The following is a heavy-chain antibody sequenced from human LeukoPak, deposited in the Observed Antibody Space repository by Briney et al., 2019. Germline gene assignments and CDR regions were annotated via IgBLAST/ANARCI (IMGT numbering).Heavy chain of an antibody. CDR3: ARDMTTGYGDYVNWFDP. J-gene: IGHJ5*02. CDR1: GYTFTSYG. V-gene: IGHV1-18*01. CDR2: ISAYSGNT. Sequence: ASVKVSCKASGYTFTSYGISWVRQAPGQGLEWMGWISAYSGNTNYAQKFQGRVTMTRNTSISTAYMELSSLRSEDTAVYYCARDMTTGYGDYVNWFDPWGQGTLVTVSS. D-gene: IGHD4-17*01.